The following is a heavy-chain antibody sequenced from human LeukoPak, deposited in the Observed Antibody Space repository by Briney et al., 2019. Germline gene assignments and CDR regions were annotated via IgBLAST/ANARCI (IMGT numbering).Heavy chain of an antibody. Sequence: ASVKVSCKASGYTFTGYYMHWVRQAPGQGLEWMGWINPNSGGTNYAQKFQGWVTMTRDTSISTAYMELSRLRSDDTAVYYCARDQRFYGFWTGHSYFYYMDVWGKGTTVTVSS. V-gene: IGHV1-2*04. D-gene: IGHD3/OR15-3a*01. CDR1: GYTFTGYY. J-gene: IGHJ6*03. CDR3: ARDQRFYGFWTGHSYFYYMDV. CDR2: INPNSGGT.